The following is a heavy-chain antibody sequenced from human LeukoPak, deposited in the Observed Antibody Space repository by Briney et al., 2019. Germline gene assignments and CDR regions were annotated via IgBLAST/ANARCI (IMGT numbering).Heavy chain of an antibody. Sequence: SETLSLTCTVSGGSISSSSYYWGWIRQPPGKGLEWIGNIYYSGSTYYNPSLKSRVTISVDTSKNQFPLKLSSVTAADTAVYYCARLTIFGVVIIAYYFDYWGQGTLVTVSS. CDR3: ARLTIFGVVIIAYYFDY. V-gene: IGHV4-39*01. J-gene: IGHJ4*02. CDR1: GGSISSSSYY. CDR2: IYYSGST. D-gene: IGHD3-3*01.